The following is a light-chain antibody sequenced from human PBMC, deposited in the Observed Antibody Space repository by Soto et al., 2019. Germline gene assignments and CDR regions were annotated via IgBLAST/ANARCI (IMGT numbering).Light chain of an antibody. J-gene: IGKJ1*01. V-gene: IGKV3-20*01. Sequence: EIVFTQSPGTLSLSPGERATLSCRASQSVSSSYLAWYQQKPVQAPRLLIYGASSRATGIPERFSGSGSGTDFTLTISRLEPEDFEVYYCQQYGSSSWTFGQGTKVDIK. CDR3: QQYGSSSWT. CDR1: QSVSSSY. CDR2: GAS.